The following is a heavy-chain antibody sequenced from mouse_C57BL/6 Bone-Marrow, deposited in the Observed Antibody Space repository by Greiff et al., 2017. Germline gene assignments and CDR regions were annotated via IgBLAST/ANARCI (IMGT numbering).Heavy chain of an antibody. V-gene: IGHV5-4*03. CDR3: AREITTVLGDY. Sequence: VKLMESGGGLVKPGGSLKLSCAASGFTFSSYAMSWVRQTPEKRLEWVATISDGGSYTYYPDNVKGRFTISRDNAKNNLYLQMSHLKSEDTAMYYCAREITTVLGDYWGQGTTLTVSS. CDR1: GFTFSSYA. J-gene: IGHJ2*01. D-gene: IGHD1-1*01. CDR2: ISDGGSYT.